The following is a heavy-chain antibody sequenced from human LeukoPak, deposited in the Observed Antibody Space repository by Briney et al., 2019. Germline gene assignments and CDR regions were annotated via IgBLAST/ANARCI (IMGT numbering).Heavy chain of an antibody. V-gene: IGHV3-48*02. J-gene: IGHJ6*02. D-gene: IGHD2-2*01. CDR2: ISGSSKII. CDR1: GFTFSSYS. CDR3: ARDYSSSGTFFGYYYGMDV. Sequence: PSGGSLRLSCAASGFTFSSYSMNWVRQAPGKGLEWISYISGSSKIIHWAESLKGRFTISRDNAKNSLYLQMNSLRDEDTAVYYCARDYSSSGTFFGYYYGMDVWGQGTTVTVSS.